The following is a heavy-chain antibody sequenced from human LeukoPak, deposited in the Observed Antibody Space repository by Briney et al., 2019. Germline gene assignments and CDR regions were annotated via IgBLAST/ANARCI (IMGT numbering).Heavy chain of an antibody. CDR2: IYPGDSDT. Sequence: GESLKISCKGSGYSFTSYWIGWVRQMPGKGLEWMGIIYPGDSDTRYSPSFQGQVTISADKSISTAYLQWSSLKASDTAMYYCARHAYDFWSGYRPRAFDIWGQGTVVTVSS. J-gene: IGHJ3*02. CDR1: GYSFTSYW. D-gene: IGHD3-3*01. CDR3: ARHAYDFWSGYRPRAFDI. V-gene: IGHV5-51*01.